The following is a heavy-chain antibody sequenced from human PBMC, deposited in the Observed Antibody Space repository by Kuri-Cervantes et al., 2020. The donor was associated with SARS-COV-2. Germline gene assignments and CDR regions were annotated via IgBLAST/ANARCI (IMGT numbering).Heavy chain of an antibody. V-gene: IGHV4-34*01. J-gene: IGHJ6*02. D-gene: IGHD6-19*01. CDR2: INHSGST. Sequence: WVRQPPGKGLEWIGEINHSGSTNYNPSLKSRVTISVDTSKNQFSLKLSSVTAADTAVYYCARGVGAAVAGTLITIYYYYGMDVWGQGTTVTVSS. CDR3: ARGVGAAVAGTLITIYYYYGMDV.